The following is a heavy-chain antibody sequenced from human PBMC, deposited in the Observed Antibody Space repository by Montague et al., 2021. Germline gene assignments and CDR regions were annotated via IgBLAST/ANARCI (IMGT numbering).Heavy chain of an antibody. D-gene: IGHD3-16*01. CDR3: ARIGGGDYSGS. J-gene: IGHJ4*02. CDR1: GYSITSGYY. V-gene: IGHV4-38-2*02. CDR2: VYHTGGT. Sequence: SETLSLTCNVSGYSITSGYYWGWIRQSPERGLEWIGSVYHTGGTYYSPSLKRRVTISVDTSKNQVSLRPNSVIAADTALYYCARIGGGDYSGSWGQGILVTGSP.